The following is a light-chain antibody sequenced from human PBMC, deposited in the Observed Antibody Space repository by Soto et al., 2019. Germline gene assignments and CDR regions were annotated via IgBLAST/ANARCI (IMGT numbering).Light chain of an antibody. Sequence: EIVLTQSPGTLSLSPGERATLSCRASQSVSSSYLAWYQQKPGQAPRLLIYGASIRATGIPDRFSGSGSGTDFTLTISRLEPEDVAVFYCQQYASSVTCGPGTKLDIK. CDR3: QQYASSVT. CDR1: QSVSSSY. CDR2: GAS. V-gene: IGKV3-20*01. J-gene: IGKJ3*01.